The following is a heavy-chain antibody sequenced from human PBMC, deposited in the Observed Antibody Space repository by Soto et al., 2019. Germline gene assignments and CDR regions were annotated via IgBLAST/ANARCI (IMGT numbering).Heavy chain of an antibody. D-gene: IGHD3-10*01. CDR2: ISNGGENT. CDR3: ARGSKDSYPGSRIFDF. Sequence: VGSLRLSCASSVFTFSGYYLSCVRHSPGKGLEWVSAISNGGENTHYADSVKGRFTISRDNSKNTLYLQMSSLRAEDSAIYYCARGSKDSYPGSRIFDFWGRGTLVTVSS. V-gene: IGHV3-23*05. J-gene: IGHJ4*02. CDR1: VFTFSGYY.